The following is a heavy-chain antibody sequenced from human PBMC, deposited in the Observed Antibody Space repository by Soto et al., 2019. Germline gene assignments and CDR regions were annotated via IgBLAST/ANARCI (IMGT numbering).Heavy chain of an antibody. CDR1: GFTFSSYA. Sequence: PGGSLRLSCSASGFTFSSYAMHWVRQAPGKGLEYVSAISSNGGSTYYADSVKGRFTISRDNSKNTLYLQMNRLRAEDTAVYYCAKDVPLIAAAGTESGDYWGQGTLVTVSS. D-gene: IGHD6-13*01. CDR2: ISSNGGST. CDR3: AKDVPLIAAAGTESGDY. V-gene: IGHV3-64D*06. J-gene: IGHJ4*02.